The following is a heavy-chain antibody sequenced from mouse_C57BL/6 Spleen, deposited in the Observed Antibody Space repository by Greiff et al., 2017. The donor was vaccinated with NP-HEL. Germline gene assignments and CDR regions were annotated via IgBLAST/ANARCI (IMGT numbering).Heavy chain of an antibody. J-gene: IGHJ4*01. CDR2: ISSGGSYT. V-gene: IGHV5-6*01. CDR3: ARRAASNAMDY. Sequence: EVHLVESGGDLVKPGGSLKLSCAASGFTFSSYGMSWVRQTPDKRLEWVATISSGGSYTYYPDSVKGRFTISRDNAKNTLYLQMSSLKSEDTAMYYCARRAASNAMDYWGQGTSVTVSS. D-gene: IGHD6-1*01. CDR1: GFTFSSYG.